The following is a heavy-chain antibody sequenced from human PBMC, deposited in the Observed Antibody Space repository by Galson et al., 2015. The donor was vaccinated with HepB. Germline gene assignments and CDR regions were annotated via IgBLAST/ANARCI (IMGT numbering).Heavy chain of an antibody. Sequence: SVKVSCKASGYTFTSNDINWVRQAAGQGLEWMGWMNPNSGNTGYAQKFRGRFTMTRSTAMGTAYMELSSLRSEDTAVYYCARSHPFYSGSSGFNGLDIWGQGTMVTVSS. J-gene: IGHJ3*02. CDR2: MNPNSGNT. CDR3: ARSHPFYSGSSGFNGLDI. D-gene: IGHD3-22*01. CDR1: GYTFTSND. V-gene: IGHV1-8*01.